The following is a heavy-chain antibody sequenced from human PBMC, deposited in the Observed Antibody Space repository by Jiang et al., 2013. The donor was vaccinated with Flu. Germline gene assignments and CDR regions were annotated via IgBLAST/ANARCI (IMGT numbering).Heavy chain of an antibody. D-gene: IGHD2-21*01. CDR3: AQSGYCGGDCPTDY. J-gene: IGHJ4*02. V-gene: IGHV3-30*03. Sequence: RSLRLSCAASGFTFSSYGMHWVRQAPGKGLEWVAVISYDGSNKYYADSVKGRFTISRDNSKNTLYLQMNSLRAEDTAVYYCAQSGYCGGDCPTDYWGQGTLVTVSS. CDR1: GFTFSSYG. CDR2: ISYDGSNK.